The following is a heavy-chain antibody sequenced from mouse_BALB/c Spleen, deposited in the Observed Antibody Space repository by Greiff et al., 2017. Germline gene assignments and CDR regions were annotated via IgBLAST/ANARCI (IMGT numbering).Heavy chain of an antibody. Sequence: EVQLQESGPELVKPGASVKIPCKASGYTFTDYNMDWVKQSHGKSLEWIGDINPNNGGTIYNQKFKGKATLTVDKSSSTAFMHLNSLTSEDSAVYYCARGGGNYDAMEYWGQGTSVTVSS. CDR2: INPNNGGT. CDR3: ARGGGNYDAMEY. CDR1: GYTFTDYN. J-gene: IGHJ4*01. D-gene: IGHD2-1*01. V-gene: IGHV1-18*01.